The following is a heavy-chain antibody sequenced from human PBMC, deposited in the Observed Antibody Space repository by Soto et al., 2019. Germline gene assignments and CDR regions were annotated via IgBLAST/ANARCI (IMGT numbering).Heavy chain of an antibody. Sequence: EVQLVESGGGLVKPGRSLRLSCTASGFTFGDYAMSWFRQAPGKGLEWVGFIRSKAYGGTTEYAASVKGRFTISRDDSKSIAYLQMNSLKTEDTAVYYCTSGPGRGAFDIWGQGTMVTVSS. CDR1: GFTFGDYA. J-gene: IGHJ3*02. V-gene: IGHV3-49*05. CDR2: IRSKAYGGTT. CDR3: TSGPGRGAFDI.